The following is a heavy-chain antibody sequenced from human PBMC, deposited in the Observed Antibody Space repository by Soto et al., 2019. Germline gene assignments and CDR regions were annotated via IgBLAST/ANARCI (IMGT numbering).Heavy chain of an antibody. CDR1: GYTFTSYG. CDR3: SRNSFGGDFGESNWLDP. V-gene: IGHV1-18*01. Sequence: QVQLLQSGAEVKKPGASVKVSCKASGYTFTSYGISWVRQAPGQGLEWMGWISAYNGNTNYAQKFQGKVTMTTGTTTSTAAMEERSRGSNDTAVYYWSRNSFGGDFGESNWLDPWGQGTLVTVSS. J-gene: IGHJ5*02. CDR2: ISAYNGNT. D-gene: IGHD3-10*01.